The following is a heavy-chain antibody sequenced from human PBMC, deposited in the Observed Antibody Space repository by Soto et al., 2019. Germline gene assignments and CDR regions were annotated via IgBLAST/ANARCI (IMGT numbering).Heavy chain of an antibody. CDR3: CVVKRLDQYSTSGYWFDP. J-gene: IGHJ5*02. D-gene: IGHD2-15*01. Sequence: LRLSCAASGFTFSHAWMSWVRQAPGKGLEWVGRIKSKADGETKDYGAPVRGRFTISRDDAKDTLYLQMNSLRIEDTAVYYCCVVKRLDQYSTSGYWFDPWGPGTLVTVSS. V-gene: IGHV3-15*01. CDR1: GFTFSHAW. CDR2: IKSKADGETK.